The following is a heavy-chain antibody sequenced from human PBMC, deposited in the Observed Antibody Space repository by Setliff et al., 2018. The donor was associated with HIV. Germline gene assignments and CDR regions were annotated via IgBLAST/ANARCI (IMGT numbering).Heavy chain of an antibody. V-gene: IGHV4-4*07. CDR2: IYTSGST. J-gene: IGHJ3*02. D-gene: IGHD3-3*01. Sequence: PSETLSLTCTVSGGSISGYYWSWIRQPAGKGLEWIGRIYTSGSTNYNPSLKSRVTMSVDTSKNQFSLKLSSVTAADTAVYYCARSFTYNFWSGLAGDAFDIWGQGTMVTVSS. CDR1: GGSISGYY. CDR3: ARSFTYNFWSGLAGDAFDI.